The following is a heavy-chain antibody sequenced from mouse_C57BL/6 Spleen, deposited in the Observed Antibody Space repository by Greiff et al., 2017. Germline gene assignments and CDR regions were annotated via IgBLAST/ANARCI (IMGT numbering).Heavy chain of an antibody. CDR1: GYTFTNYW. V-gene: IGHV1-63*01. CDR3: ARWGDYFDY. Sequence: QVHVKQSGAELVRPGTSVKMSCKASGYTFTNYWIGWAKQRPGHGLEWIGDIYPGGGYTNYNEKFKGKATLTADKSSSTAYMQFSSLTSEDSAIYYCARWGDYFDYWGQGTTLTVSS. CDR2: IYPGGGYT. J-gene: IGHJ2*01.